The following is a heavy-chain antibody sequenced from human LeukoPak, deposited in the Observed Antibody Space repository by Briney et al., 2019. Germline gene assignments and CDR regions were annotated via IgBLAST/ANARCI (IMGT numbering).Heavy chain of an antibody. J-gene: IGHJ3*02. D-gene: IGHD4-23*01. CDR1: GFTFANYG. CDR2: ISYDGSNK. V-gene: IGHV3-30*18. Sequence: PGGSLRLSCAASGFTFANYGMHWVRQAPGKGLEWVAVISYDGSNKYYADSVKGRFTISRDNSKNTLYLQMNSLRAEDTAVYYCAKDLSEVVTRTEDAFDIWGQGTMVTVSS. CDR3: AKDLSEVVTRTEDAFDI.